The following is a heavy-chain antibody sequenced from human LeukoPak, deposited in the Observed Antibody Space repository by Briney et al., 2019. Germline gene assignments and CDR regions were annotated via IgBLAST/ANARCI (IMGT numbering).Heavy chain of an antibody. Sequence: PSETLSLTCTVSGGSISSGSYYWSWIRQPAGKGLEWIGRIYTSGSTNYNPSLKSRVTISVDTSKNQFSLKLSSVTAADTAVYYCARAMHYYDSSGYHFGYWGQGTLVTVSS. D-gene: IGHD3-22*01. CDR1: GGSISSGSYY. CDR2: IYTSGST. CDR3: ARAMHYYDSSGYHFGY. V-gene: IGHV4-61*02. J-gene: IGHJ4*02.